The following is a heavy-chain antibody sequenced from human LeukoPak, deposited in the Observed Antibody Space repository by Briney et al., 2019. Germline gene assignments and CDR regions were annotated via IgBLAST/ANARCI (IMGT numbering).Heavy chain of an antibody. V-gene: IGHV1-18*01. CDR3: AREDSSWYDY. CDR1: GYIFTSYG. D-gene: IGHD6-13*01. J-gene: IGHJ4*02. Sequence: ASVKASCKPSGYIFTSYGISWVRQAPGHGLEWMGWIRAYNGKKNYAQKLQGRVTMTTDTSTSTAYMELRSLRSDDTAVYYCAREDSSWYDYWGQGTLVTVSS. CDR2: IRAYNGKK.